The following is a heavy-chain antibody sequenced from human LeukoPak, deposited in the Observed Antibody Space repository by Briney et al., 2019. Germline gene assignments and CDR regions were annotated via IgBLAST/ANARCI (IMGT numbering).Heavy chain of an antibody. Sequence: SETLSLTCTVSGGSISSGDYYWSWIRQPPGKGLEWIGYIYYSGSTYYNPSLKSRVTISVDTSKNQFSLKLSSVTAADTAVYYCARDSTTVTTPSFDYWGQGTLVTVSS. V-gene: IGHV4-30-4*08. CDR1: GGSISSGDYY. D-gene: IGHD4-17*01. CDR2: IYYSGST. J-gene: IGHJ4*02. CDR3: ARDSTTVTTPSFDY.